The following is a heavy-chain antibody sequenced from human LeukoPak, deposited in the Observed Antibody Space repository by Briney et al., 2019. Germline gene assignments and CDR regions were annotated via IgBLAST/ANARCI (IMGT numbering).Heavy chain of an antibody. V-gene: IGHV1-69*06. CDR3: ARGASYYYGSGARQHYYYYYYMDV. CDR1: GGAFSSYA. D-gene: IGHD3-10*01. CDR2: IIPIFGTA. Sequence: GASVKVSCKASGGAFSSYAISWVRQAPGQGLEWMGGIIPIFGTANYAQKFQGRVTITADKSTSTAYMELSSLRSEDTAVYYCARGASYYYGSGARQHYYYYYYMDVWGKGTTVTVSS. J-gene: IGHJ6*03.